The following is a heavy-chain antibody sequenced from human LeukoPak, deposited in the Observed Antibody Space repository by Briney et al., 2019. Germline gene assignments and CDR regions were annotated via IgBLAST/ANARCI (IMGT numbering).Heavy chain of an antibody. Sequence: PGGSLRLSCAASGFTLSSYEMNWVRQAPGKGLECVSYISYSGSTIYYADSVKGRFTISRDNAKKSLSLQINSLRAEDTAVYYCARGPPYNWYFDLWGRGTLVTVSS. V-gene: IGHV3-48*03. J-gene: IGHJ2*01. CDR1: GFTLSSYE. CDR2: ISYSGSTI. CDR3: ARGPPYNWYFDL. D-gene: IGHD4-11*01.